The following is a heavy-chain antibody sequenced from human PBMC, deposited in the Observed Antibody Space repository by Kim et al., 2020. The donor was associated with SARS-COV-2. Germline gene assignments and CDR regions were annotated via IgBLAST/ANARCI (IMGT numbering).Heavy chain of an antibody. D-gene: IGHD6-19*01. CDR2: ISGSGGST. V-gene: IGHV3-23*01. Sequence: GGSLRLSCAASGFTFSSYAMSWVRQAPGKGLEWVSAISGSGGSTYYADSVKGRFTISRDNSKNTLYLQMNSLRAEDTAVYYCAKGRTRIAVAGSLTLEYWGQGALVTVSS. CDR3: AKGRTRIAVAGSLTLEY. CDR1: GFTFSSYA. J-gene: IGHJ4*02.